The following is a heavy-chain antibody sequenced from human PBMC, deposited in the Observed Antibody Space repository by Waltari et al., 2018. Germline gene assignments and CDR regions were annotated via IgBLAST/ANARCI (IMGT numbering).Heavy chain of an antibody. CDR1: GYTFTSYG. CDR2: ISSYNGNT. CDR3: ARPGYSSSWLDY. D-gene: IGHD6-13*01. Sequence: QVQLVQSGAEVKKPGASVKVYCKASGYTFTSYGISWVRQAPGQGLEWMGLISSYNGNTNCAQKPQGRATMTTDTSTSTAYMELRGLRSDDTAVYSCARPGYSSSWLDYWGQVTLVTVSS. V-gene: IGHV1-18*01. J-gene: IGHJ4*02.